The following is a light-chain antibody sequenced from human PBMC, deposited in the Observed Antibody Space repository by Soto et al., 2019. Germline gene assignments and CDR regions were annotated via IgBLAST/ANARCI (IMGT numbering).Light chain of an antibody. CDR2: QVS. CDR3: SSYTSSNTFYV. CDR1: SSDVGGYYY. Sequence: QSVLTQPASVSGSPGQSITISCTGTSSDVGGYYYVSWYQHHPGKAPKLMIYQVSSRPSGVSNRFSGSKSGNTASLTISGLQAEDEADYYCSSYTSSNTFYVFGTGTKLTVL. J-gene: IGLJ1*01. V-gene: IGLV2-14*01.